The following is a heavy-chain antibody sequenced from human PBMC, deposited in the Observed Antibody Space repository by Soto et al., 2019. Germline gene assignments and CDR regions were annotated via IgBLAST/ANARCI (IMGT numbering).Heavy chain of an antibody. J-gene: IGHJ4*02. V-gene: IGHV3-33*01. CDR3: ARDTAMVSYYFDY. Sequence: GGSLKLSCAASGFTFSSYGMHWVRQAPGKGLEWVAVIWYDGSNKYYADSVKGRFTISRDNSKNTLYLQMNSLRAEDTAVYYCARDTAMVSYYFDYWGQGTLVTVSS. CDR1: GFTFSSYG. CDR2: IWYDGSNK. D-gene: IGHD5-18*01.